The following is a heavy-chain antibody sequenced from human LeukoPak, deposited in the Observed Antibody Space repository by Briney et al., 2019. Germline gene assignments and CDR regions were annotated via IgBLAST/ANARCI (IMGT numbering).Heavy chain of an antibody. V-gene: IGHV1-2*02. CDR2: INPNSGGT. D-gene: IGHD1-26*01. J-gene: IGHJ5*01. Sequence: ASVKVSSTASVYTFTPYYIHWVRQAPGQGLEWMGRINPNSGGTNYAQTFQGRVTMTRDTSISTAYMELSRLRSDDTAVYFCARPWEITMSERSYNWFDSWGQGTLVTVSS. CDR1: VYTFTPYY. CDR3: ARPWEITMSERSYNWFDS.